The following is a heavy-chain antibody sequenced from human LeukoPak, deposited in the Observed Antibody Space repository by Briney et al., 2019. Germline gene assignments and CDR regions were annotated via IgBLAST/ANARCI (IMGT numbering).Heavy chain of an antibody. V-gene: IGHV3-21*01. CDR1: GFKFDDYG. Sequence: GGSLRLSCVASGFKFDDYGMSWVRQPPGKGLEWVSSISSSSSYIYYADSVKGRFTISRDNAKNSLYLQTNSLRAEDTAVYYCARDEWTVTTHYFDHWGQGTLVTVSS. J-gene: IGHJ4*02. CDR2: ISSSSSYI. D-gene: IGHD4-17*01. CDR3: ARDEWTVTTHYFDH.